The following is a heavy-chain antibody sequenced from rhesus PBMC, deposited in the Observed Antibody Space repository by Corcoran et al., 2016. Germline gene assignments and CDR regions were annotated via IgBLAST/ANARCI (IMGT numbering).Heavy chain of an antibody. Sequence: QVQLQESGPGLVKPSETLSLTCGVSGYSISRGYYWGWIRQPPGKGQEYIGYISSSTWTTYYNPSLRRRITLSKDTSKNQFSLKLSSVTAADTAVYYCVRPGLEYCTGSGCYVFVYWGQGVLVTVSS. V-gene: IGHV4-99*01. CDR2: ISSSTWTT. CDR3: VRPGLEYCTGSGCYVFVY. J-gene: IGHJ4*01. CDR1: GYSISRGYY. D-gene: IGHD2-21*01.